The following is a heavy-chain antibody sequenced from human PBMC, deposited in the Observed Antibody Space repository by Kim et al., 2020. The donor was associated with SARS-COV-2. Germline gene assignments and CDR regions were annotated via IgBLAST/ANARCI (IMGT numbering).Heavy chain of an antibody. J-gene: IGHJ4*02. Sequence: SETLSLTCTVSGGSISSGDYHWSWIRQPPGKGLEWIGYIYYSGSTYYNPSLKSRVTISVDSSKNQFSLKLSSVTAADTAVYYCARVRFSITIFGVVTRLFDYWGQGTLVTVSS. CDR3: ARVRFSITIFGVVTRLFDY. CDR2: IYYSGST. V-gene: IGHV4-30-4*01. CDR1: GGSISSGDYH. D-gene: IGHD3-3*01.